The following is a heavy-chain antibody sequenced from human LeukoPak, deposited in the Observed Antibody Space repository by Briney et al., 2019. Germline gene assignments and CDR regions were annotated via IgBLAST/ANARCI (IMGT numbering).Heavy chain of an antibody. CDR1: GFTFSSYA. Sequence: GSLRLSCAASGFTFSSYAMSWVRQAPGKGLEWVSGISGSGGSTYYADSVKGRFTISRDNSKNTLYLQMNSLRAEDTAVYYCAKDRFAVGANFFDYWGQGTLVTVSS. D-gene: IGHD1-26*01. CDR3: AKDRFAVGANFFDY. J-gene: IGHJ4*02. CDR2: ISGSGGST. V-gene: IGHV3-23*01.